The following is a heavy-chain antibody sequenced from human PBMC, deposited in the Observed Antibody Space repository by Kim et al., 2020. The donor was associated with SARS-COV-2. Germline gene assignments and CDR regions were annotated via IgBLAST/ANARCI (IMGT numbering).Heavy chain of an antibody. CDR2: IYYSGST. D-gene: IGHD5-18*01. V-gene: IGHV4-39*01. Sequence: SETLSLTCTVSGCSISSSSYYWGWIRQPPGKGLEWIGSIYYSGSTYYNPSLKSRVTISVDTSKNQFSLKLSSVTAADTAVYYCARHGEYSYGYDYYFDYWGQGTLVTVSS. CDR3: ARHGEYSYGYDYYFDY. J-gene: IGHJ4*02. CDR1: GCSISSSSYY.